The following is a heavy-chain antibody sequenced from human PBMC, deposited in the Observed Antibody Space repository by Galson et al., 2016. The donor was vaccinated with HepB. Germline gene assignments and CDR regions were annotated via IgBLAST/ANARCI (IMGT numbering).Heavy chain of an antibody. Sequence: SLRLSCAASGFTFTSYAFNWVRQAPGRGLEWVSGISGSGGGTYYADSVKGRFTVSRDNSKNTVHLQMDSLRAEDTAVYYCARGIGYNYGSSGYSSSQWGQGALVTVSS. D-gene: IGHD5-18*01. CDR3: ARGIGYNYGSSGYSSSQ. V-gene: IGHV3-23*01. CDR2: ISGSGGGT. CDR1: GFTFTSYA. J-gene: IGHJ4*02.